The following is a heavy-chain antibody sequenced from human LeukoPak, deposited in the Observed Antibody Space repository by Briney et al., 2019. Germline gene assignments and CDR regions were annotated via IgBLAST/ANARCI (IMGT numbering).Heavy chain of an antibody. J-gene: IGHJ4*02. CDR3: ARAPYGGALDY. V-gene: IGHV4-34*01. CDR2: INHSGST. CDR1: GGSFSGYY. Sequence: PSETLSLTCAVYGGSFSGYYWILIRQPPGKGLEWIGEINHSGSTNYNPSLKSRVTISLDTSKNQLSLRLSSVTAADTAVYFCARAPYGGALDYWGQGTLVTVSS. D-gene: IGHD4-23*01.